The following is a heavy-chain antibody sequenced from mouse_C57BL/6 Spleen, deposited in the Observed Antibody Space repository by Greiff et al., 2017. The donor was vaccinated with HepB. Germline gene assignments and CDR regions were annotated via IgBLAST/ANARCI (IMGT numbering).Heavy chain of an antibody. CDR1: GYTFTSYW. V-gene: IGHV1-69*01. CDR3: ASGYGSSYSGYFDV. J-gene: IGHJ1*03. Sequence: QVQLQQPGAELVMPGASVKLSCKASGYTFTSYWMHWVKQRPGQGLEWIGEIDPSDSYTNYNQKFKGKSTLTVDKSSSTAYMQLSSLTAEDSAVYYCASGYGSSYSGYFDVWGTGTTVTVSS. D-gene: IGHD1-1*01. CDR2: IDPSDSYT.